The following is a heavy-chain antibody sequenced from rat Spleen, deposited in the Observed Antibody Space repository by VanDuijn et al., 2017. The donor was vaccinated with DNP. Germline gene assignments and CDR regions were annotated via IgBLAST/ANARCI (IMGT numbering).Heavy chain of an antibody. CDR1: GFTFSNYG. Sequence: EVQLVGSGGGSVQSGRSLKLSCAASGFTFSNYGMAWVRQAPTKGLEWVASISPSGGSTYYRDSVKGRFTISRDHARSTLYLQMNSLRSEDMATYYCARWGGDYFDYWGQGVMVTVSS. CDR3: ARWGGDYFDY. V-gene: IGHV5S13*01. J-gene: IGHJ2*01. CDR2: ISPSGGST.